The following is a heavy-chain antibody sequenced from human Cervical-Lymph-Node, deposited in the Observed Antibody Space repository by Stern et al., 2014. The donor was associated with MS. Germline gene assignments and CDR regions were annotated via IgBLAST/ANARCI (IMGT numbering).Heavy chain of an antibody. CDR2: IIPIFGTA. V-gene: IGHV1-69*01. D-gene: IGHD1-26*01. Sequence: VQLVESGAEVKKPGASVKVSCKASGGTFSSYAISWVRQAPGQGLEWMGGIIPIFGTANYAQRFQGSVTITADVSTSPASLELGSLRSENTAVYYCARGELKEGLVRGIDVWGQGTTVTVSS. CDR3: ARGELKEGLVRGIDV. CDR1: GGTFSSYA. J-gene: IGHJ6*02.